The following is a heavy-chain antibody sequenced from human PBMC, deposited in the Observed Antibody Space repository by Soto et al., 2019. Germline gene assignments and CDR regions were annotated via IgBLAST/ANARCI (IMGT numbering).Heavy chain of an antibody. CDR3: AREPGYSSSWYEYYFDY. V-gene: IGHV3-33*01. Sequence: AGSLRLSCAASGFTFSSYCMHWVRQAPGKGLEWVAVIWYDGSNKYYADSVKGRFTISRDNSKNTLYLQMNSLRAEDTAVYYCAREPGYSSSWYEYYFDYWGQGTLVTVSS. CDR2: IWYDGSNK. J-gene: IGHJ4*02. D-gene: IGHD6-13*01. CDR1: GFTFSSYC.